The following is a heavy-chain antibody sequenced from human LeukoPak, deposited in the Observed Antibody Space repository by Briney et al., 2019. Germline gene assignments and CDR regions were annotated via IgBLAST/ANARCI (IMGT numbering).Heavy chain of an antibody. CDR1: GYTFTDYY. V-gene: IGHV1-2*02. J-gene: IGHJ4*02. CDR2: INPNSGGT. CDR3: ASFGSGKYYRFDS. D-gene: IGHD3-10*01. Sequence: ASVKVSCTASGYTFTDYYMNWVRQAPGQGLEWMGWINPNSGGTNYAQKVQGRVTMTRDTSISTAYMEVSKLRSDDTAVYYCASFGSGKYYRFDSWGQGTLVTVSS.